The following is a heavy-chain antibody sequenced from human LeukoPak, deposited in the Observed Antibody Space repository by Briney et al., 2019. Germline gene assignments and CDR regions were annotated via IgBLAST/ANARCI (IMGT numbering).Heavy chain of an antibody. D-gene: IGHD3-10*02. V-gene: IGHV3-7*01. CDR3: AELGITMIGGV. CDR2: IKQDGSEK. J-gene: IGHJ6*04. CDR1: GFTFRDYW. Sequence: GGSLRLSCAASGFTFRDYWMTWVRQAPGKGLEWVANIKQDGSEKYYVASVKGRFTISRDNAKNSLYLQMNSLRAEDTAVYYCAELGITMIGGVWGKGTTVTISS.